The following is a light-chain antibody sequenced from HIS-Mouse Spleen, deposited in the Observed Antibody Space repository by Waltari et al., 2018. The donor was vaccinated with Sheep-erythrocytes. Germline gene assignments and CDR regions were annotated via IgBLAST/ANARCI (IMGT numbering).Light chain of an antibody. CDR2: QDS. J-gene: IGLJ3*02. Sequence: SYELTQPPSVSVSPGQTANIPCSGVKLGDKYSCWYQQKPGQSPVLVIYQDSKRPSGIPERFSGSNSGNTATLTISGTQAMDEADYYCQAWDSSTAVFGGGTKLTVL. V-gene: IGLV3-1*01. CDR1: KLGDKY. CDR3: QAWDSSTAV.